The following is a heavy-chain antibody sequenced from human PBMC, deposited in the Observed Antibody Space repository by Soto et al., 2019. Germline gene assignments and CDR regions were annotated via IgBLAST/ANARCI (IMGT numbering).Heavy chain of an antibody. CDR1: GYTFTGYY. Sequence: WASVKVSCKXSGYTFTGYYMHWVRQAPGQGLEWMGWINPNSGGTNYAQKFQGWVTMTRDTSISTAYMELSRLRSDDTAVYYCAREGSSSSPDYWGQGTLVTVSS. CDR3: AREGSSSSPDY. D-gene: IGHD6-6*01. J-gene: IGHJ4*02. CDR2: INPNSGGT. V-gene: IGHV1-2*04.